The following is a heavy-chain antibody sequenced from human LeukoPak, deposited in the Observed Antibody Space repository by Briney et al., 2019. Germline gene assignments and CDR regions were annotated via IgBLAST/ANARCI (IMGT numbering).Heavy chain of an antibody. D-gene: IGHD3-22*01. CDR2: INPNSGGI. CDR3: ATLGDSSGYYRDFDY. V-gene: IGHV1-2*06. J-gene: IGHJ4*02. CDR1: GYTFTGYY. Sequence: ASVKVSCKASGYTFTGYYMHWVRQAPGQGLEWMGRINPNSGGINYAQKFQGRVTMTKDTSISRAHMELTRRRPDDTAGYYWATLGDSSGYYRDFDYGGQSTVLRLPS.